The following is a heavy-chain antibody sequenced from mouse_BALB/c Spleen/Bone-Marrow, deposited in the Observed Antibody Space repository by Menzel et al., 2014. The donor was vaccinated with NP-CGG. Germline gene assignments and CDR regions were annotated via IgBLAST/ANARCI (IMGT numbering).Heavy chain of an antibody. J-gene: IGHJ3*01. CDR2: IDPANGNT. D-gene: IGHD2-2*01. Sequence: EVQLQQSGAELVKPGASVKLSCTASGFNIKDTYMHWVKQRPEQGLEWTGRIDPANGNTKYDPKFQGKATITADTSSNTAYLQLSSLTSEDAAVYYFARWFPLAYWGQGTLVTVSA. V-gene: IGHV14-3*02. CDR1: GFNIKDTY. CDR3: ARWFPLAY.